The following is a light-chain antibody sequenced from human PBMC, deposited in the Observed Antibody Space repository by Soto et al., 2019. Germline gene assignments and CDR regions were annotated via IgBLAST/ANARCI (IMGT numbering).Light chain of an antibody. CDR3: QSYDTTLSRV. J-gene: IGLJ1*01. CDR1: NSNIGSNT. CDR2: SDD. Sequence: QSVLTQTPSASGTPGQRVTISCSGSNSNIGSNTVNWYQQLPGTAPKLLMYSDDHRPSGVPDRFSGSRSGTSASLAISGLQGEDEADYYCQSYDTTLSRVFGSGTKVTVL. V-gene: IGLV1-44*01.